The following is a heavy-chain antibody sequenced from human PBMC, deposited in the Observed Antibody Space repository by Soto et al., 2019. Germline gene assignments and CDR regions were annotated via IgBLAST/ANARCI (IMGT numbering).Heavy chain of an antibody. Sequence: GGSLRLSCAASGFTFSSYSMNWVRQAPGKGLEWVSYISSSSTTIYYADSVKGRFTISRDNAKNSLYLQMNSLRAEDTAVYYCARDLGSSWYPEYFQHWGQGTLVTSPQ. CDR3: ARDLGSSWYPEYFQH. D-gene: IGHD6-13*01. J-gene: IGHJ1*01. CDR1: GFTFSSYS. CDR2: ISSSSTTI. V-gene: IGHV3-48*01.